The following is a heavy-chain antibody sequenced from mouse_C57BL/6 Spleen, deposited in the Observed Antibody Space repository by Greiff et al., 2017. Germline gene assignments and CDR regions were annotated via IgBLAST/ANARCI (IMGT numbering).Heavy chain of an antibody. J-gene: IGHJ4*01. CDR2: ISYDGSN. CDR1: GYSITSGYY. V-gene: IGHV3-6*01. Sequence: DVKLQESGPGLVKPSQSLSLTCSVTGYSITSGYYWNWIRQFPGNKLEWMGYISYDGSNNYNPSLKNRISITRDTSKNQFFLKLNSVTTEDTATYYCARRENYYAMDYWGQGTSVTVSS. CDR3: ARRENYYAMDY.